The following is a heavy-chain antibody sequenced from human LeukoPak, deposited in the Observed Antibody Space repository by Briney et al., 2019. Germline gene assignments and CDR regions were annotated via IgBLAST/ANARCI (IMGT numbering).Heavy chain of an antibody. CDR3: ARSYTYGSTFDS. CDR2: IYYSGAT. D-gene: IGHD3-10*01. J-gene: IGHJ4*02. CDR1: GGSLSGYY. V-gene: IGHV4-59*01. Sequence: SETLSLTCTVSGGSLSGYYWNWIRQPPGKGLEWIGCIYYSGATSYNSSLKSRVTISLDTSKNQFSLKLSSVTAADTAVYYCARSYTYGSTFDSWGQGALVTVSS.